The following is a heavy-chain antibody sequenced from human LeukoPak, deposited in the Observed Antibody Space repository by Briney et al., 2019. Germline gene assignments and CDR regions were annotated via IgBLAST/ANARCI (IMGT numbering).Heavy chain of an antibody. CDR3: AKAGESVDDYSNGGAYYYYYYMDV. V-gene: IGHV3-23*01. Sequence: PGGSLRLSCAASGFTFSSYAMSWVRQAPGKGLEWVSAISGSGGSTYYADSVKGRFTISRDNSKNTLYLQMNSLRAEDTAVYYCAKAGESVDDYSNGGAYYYYYYMDVWGKGTTVTVSS. J-gene: IGHJ6*03. CDR2: ISGSGGST. D-gene: IGHD4-11*01. CDR1: GFTFSSYA.